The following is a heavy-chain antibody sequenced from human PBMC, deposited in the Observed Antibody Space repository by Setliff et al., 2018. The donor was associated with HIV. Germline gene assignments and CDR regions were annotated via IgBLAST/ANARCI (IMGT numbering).Heavy chain of an antibody. D-gene: IGHD3-10*01. J-gene: IGHJ4*02. Sequence: GASVKVSCKASGYTFTDNYIHWVRQAPGQGLEWMGWINPKSGDTKYEQRFQGRVTITRDTSITTAYMELSGLRYDDTGLYYCATDATRIRGAGGEWYWGQGTLVPSPQ. CDR2: INPKSGDT. CDR1: GYTFTDNY. V-gene: IGHV1-2*02. CDR3: ATDATRIRGAGGEWY.